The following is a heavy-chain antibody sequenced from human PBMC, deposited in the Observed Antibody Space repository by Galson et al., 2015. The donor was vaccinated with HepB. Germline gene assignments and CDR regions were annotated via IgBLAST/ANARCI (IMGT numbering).Heavy chain of an antibody. V-gene: IGHV3-7*01. Sequence: SLRLSCAASGFTFSTYWMSWVRQAPGKGLEWVANIKQDGSVKYYVDSVRGRFIISRANAKNSLYLQMNSLRAEDSAVYYCSTSISAAGTDWGQGTLVTVSS. J-gene: IGHJ4*02. CDR2: IKQDGSVK. D-gene: IGHD6-13*01. CDR3: STSISAAGTD. CDR1: GFTFSTYW.